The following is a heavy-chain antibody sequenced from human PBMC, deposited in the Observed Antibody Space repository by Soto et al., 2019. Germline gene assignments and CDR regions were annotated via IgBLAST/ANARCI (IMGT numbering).Heavy chain of an antibody. CDR3: ARVGYSYGYDY. CDR2: INGDGSTT. D-gene: IGHD5-18*01. CDR1: GFSFSSYW. J-gene: IGHJ4*02. Sequence: GGSLRLSCAASGFSFSSYWMHWGRQAPGKGLVWVSRINGDGSTTTYADSVKGRFTISRDSAKKTLFLQMDSLRAEDTAVYFCARVGYSYGYDYWGQGTLVTVSS. V-gene: IGHV3-74*01.